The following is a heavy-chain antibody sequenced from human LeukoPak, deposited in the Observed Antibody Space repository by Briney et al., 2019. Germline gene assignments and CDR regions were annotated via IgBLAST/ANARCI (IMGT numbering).Heavy chain of an antibody. CDR2: INHGGST. Sequence: PSETLSLTCAVYGGSFSGYYWSWIRQPPGKGLEWIGEINHGGSTNYNPSLKSRVTISVDTSKNQFSLKLSSVTAADTAVYYCARERITMVRGVISDYYYYYGMDVWGQGTTVTVSS. CDR1: GGSFSGYY. CDR3: ARERITMVRGVISDYYYYYGMDV. V-gene: IGHV4-34*01. J-gene: IGHJ6*02. D-gene: IGHD3-10*01.